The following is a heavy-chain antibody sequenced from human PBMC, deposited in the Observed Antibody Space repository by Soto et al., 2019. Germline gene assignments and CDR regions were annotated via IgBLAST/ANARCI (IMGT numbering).Heavy chain of an antibody. CDR2: ISGSLDSA. CDR3: AKDSGLPVFGGLIHALDF. Sequence: PGVDLRVTCSASGVTLRDVAMIWVRQARVKGLEWVSTISGSLDSAFYADSVKGRFTISRDTSNNTLYLQMNSLRAEDTAVYFCAKDSGLPVFGGLIHALDFWGQGTLVTVSS. J-gene: IGHJ3*01. CDR1: GVTLRDVA. V-gene: IGHV3-23*01. D-gene: IGHD3-3*01.